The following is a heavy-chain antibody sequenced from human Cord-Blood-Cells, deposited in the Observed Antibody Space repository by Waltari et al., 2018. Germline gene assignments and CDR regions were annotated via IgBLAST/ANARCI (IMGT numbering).Heavy chain of an antibody. V-gene: IGHV1-69*01. CDR2: IIPIFGTA. CDR3: ARERTATAYFDY. J-gene: IGHJ4*02. Sequence: QVQLVQSGAEVKKPGSSVKVSCKASGGTFSSYSIRWVRQAPGQGLEWMGGIIPIFGTANYAQKFQGRVTITADESTSTAYMELSSLRSEDTAVYYCARERTATAYFDYWGQGTLVTVSS. CDR1: GGTFSSYS. D-gene: IGHD5-12*01.